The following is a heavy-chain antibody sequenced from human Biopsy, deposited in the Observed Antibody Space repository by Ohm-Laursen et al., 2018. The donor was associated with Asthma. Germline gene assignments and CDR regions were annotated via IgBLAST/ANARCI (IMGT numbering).Heavy chain of an antibody. CDR2: INPSGGST. CDR1: GYTFTSYY. D-gene: IGHD1-7*01. CDR3: ARRGITGTTLDY. J-gene: IGHJ4*02. V-gene: IGHV1-46*01. Sequence: ASVKVSCKASGYTFTSYYMHWVRQAPGQGLEWMGIINPSGGSTSYAQKSQGRVTMTRDTSTSTVYMELSSLRSEDTAVYYCARRGITGTTLDYWGQGTLVTVSS.